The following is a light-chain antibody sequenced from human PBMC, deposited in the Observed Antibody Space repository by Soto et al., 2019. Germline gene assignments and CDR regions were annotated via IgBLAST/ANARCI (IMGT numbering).Light chain of an antibody. J-gene: IGKJ3*01. Sequence: EIVLTQSPATLSLAPGERANLSFRASQSVSNFLAWYQQIPGQAPSLLIYDASNRATDIPARFSGSGSGTDFTLTISSLEPEDFAIYYCQQRSSWPITFGPGTKVDIK. CDR2: DAS. CDR3: QQRSSWPIT. V-gene: IGKV3-11*01. CDR1: QSVSNF.